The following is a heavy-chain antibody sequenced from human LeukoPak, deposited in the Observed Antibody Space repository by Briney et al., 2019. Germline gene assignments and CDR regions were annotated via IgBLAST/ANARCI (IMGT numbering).Heavy chain of an antibody. CDR1: GFTFSDYY. V-gene: IGHV3-11*06. CDR2: ISSSSSYT. J-gene: IGHJ5*02. CDR3: ARTYGSGEGWFDP. Sequence: GGSLRLSCAASGFTFSDYYMSWIRQAPGKGLEWVSYISSSSSYTNYADSVKGRFTISRDNAKNSLYLQMNSLRAEDTGVYYCARTYGSGEGWFDPWGQGTLVTVSS. D-gene: IGHD3-10*01.